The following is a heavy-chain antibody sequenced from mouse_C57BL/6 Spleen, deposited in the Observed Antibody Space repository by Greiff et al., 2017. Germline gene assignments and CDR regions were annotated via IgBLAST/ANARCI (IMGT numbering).Heavy chain of an antibody. V-gene: IGHV1-50*01. Sequence: QVQLQQPGAELVKPGASVKLSCKASGYTFTSYWMQWVKQRPGQGLEWIGEIDPSDSYTNYNQKFKGKATLTVDTSSSTAYMQLSSLTSEDSAVYYCARRGYDGYCPFFDYWGQGTTLTVSS. CDR1: GYTFTSYW. D-gene: IGHD2-3*01. CDR2: IDPSDSYT. CDR3: ARRGYDGYCPFFDY. J-gene: IGHJ2*01.